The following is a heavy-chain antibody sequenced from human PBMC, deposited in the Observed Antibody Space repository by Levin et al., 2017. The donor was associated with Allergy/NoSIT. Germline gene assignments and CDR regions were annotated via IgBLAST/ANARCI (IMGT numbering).Heavy chain of an antibody. V-gene: IGHV1-18*01. J-gene: IGHJ6*02. CDR3: ARDLPTTVVTFYYYYGMDV. CDR2: ISAYNGNT. Sequence: ASVMVSCKASGYTFTSYGISWVRQAPGQGLEWMGWISAYNGNTNYAQKLQGRVTMTTDTSTSTAYMELRSLRSDDTAVYYCARDLPTTVVTFYYYYGMDVWGQGTTVTVSS. D-gene: IGHD4-23*01. CDR1: GYTFTSYG.